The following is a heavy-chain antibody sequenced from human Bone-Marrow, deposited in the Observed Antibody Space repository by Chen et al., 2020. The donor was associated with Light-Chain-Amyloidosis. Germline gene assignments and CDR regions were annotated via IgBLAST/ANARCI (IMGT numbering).Heavy chain of an antibody. V-gene: IGHV3-23*01. CDR3: VKDGXVGARHLHH. D-gene: IGHD1-26*01. J-gene: IGHJ1*01. CDR1: FTFSNYA. Sequence: FTFSNYAMSWVRQAPGNGLEWVSLIGDSGDNTYYADSVKGRFTISRGNSNNTMYLXXXXXXXXDTXXXYCVKDGXVGARHLHHWGQGTLVTVSS. CDR2: IGDSGDNT.